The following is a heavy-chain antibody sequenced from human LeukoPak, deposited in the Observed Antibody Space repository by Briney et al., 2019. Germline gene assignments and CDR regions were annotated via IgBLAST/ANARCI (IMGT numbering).Heavy chain of an antibody. V-gene: IGHV3-23*01. CDR1: GFTFGSYM. CDR2: ISSNGGST. D-gene: IGHD4/OR15-4a*01. CDR3: ANEVRPNDY. Sequence: GGSLRLSCAASGFTFGSYMMTWVRQAPGRGLEWVSTISSNGGSTYYADSVKGRFTISRDNSKNTLYLQMNSLRGEDTALYFCANEVRPNDYWGQGTLVTVSS. J-gene: IGHJ4*02.